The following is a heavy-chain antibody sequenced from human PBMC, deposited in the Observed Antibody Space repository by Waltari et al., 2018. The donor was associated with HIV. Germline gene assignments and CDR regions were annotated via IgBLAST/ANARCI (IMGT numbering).Heavy chain of an antibody. J-gene: IGHJ4*01. CDR3: ARQPAPDSTWFQIYFDY. V-gene: IGHV4-38-2*01. CDR1: DFSITSGHY. Sequence: QVQLQESGPGLVKPSDTLSLTCAVSDFSITSGHYWGWIRQSPGKGLEWIGSVFHSGSTFYKPSFKSRVSISVDTSKNQFSLKLTSVTAADTAVYYCARQPAPDSTWFQIYFDYWGQEPWSPSPQ. D-gene: IGHD6-13*01. CDR2: VFHSGST.